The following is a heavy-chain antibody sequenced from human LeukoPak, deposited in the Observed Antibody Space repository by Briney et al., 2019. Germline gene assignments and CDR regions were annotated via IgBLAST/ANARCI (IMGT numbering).Heavy chain of an antibody. J-gene: IGHJ5*02. CDR3: ARHTDYGGNSRWFDP. CDR1: GGSISSNY. D-gene: IGHD4-23*01. V-gene: IGHV4-59*08. Sequence: SETLSLTCIVPGGSISSNYWSWFRQSPGKGLECIGYIYYSGSTNYNPSLKSRVTMSVDPSKTQFSLKLSSVTAADTAVYYCARHTDYGGNSRWFDPWGQGSLVTVSS. CDR2: IYYSGST.